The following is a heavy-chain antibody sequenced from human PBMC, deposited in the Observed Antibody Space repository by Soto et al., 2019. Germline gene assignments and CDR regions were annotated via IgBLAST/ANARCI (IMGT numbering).Heavy chain of an antibody. J-gene: IGHJ3*02. CDR3: ARTPDI. V-gene: IGHV4-30-2*01. CDR2: IYHSGST. CDR1: GGSISNYS. Sequence: TLSLPFIVSGGSISNYSWRWIRQPPGKGLEWIGYIYHSGSTYYNPSLKSRVTISVDRSKNQLSLKLSSVTAADTAVYYCARTPDIWGQGTMVTVSS.